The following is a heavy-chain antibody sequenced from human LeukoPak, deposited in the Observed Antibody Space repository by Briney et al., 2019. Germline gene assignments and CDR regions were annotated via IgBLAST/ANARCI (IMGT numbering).Heavy chain of an antibody. CDR3: ARDTATGYHYYAVDV. D-gene: IGHD5-18*01. Sequence: SETLSLTCNVSGGSISSDYWSWMRQPPGKGLEWIGYIYYSGSTSYNPSLKSRVTISLDTSNNQFSLKLSSITAADTAVYYCARDTATGYHYYAVDVWGQGTTVTVSS. CDR1: GGSISSDY. V-gene: IGHV4-59*01. J-gene: IGHJ6*02. CDR2: IYYSGST.